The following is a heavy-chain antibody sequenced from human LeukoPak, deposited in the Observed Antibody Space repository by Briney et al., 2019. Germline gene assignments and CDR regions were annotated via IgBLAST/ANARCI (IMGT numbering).Heavy chain of an antibody. CDR3: ARDRLDYGDAIDY. CDR2: IYYSGST. Sequence: SQTLSFTCTVSGGSISSGGYYWSWIRQHPGKGLEWIGYIYYSGSTYYNPSLKSRVTISVDTSKNQFSLKLSSVTAADTAVYYCARDRLDYGDAIDYWGQGTLVTVSS. V-gene: IGHV4-31*03. CDR1: GGSISSGGYY. J-gene: IGHJ4*02. D-gene: IGHD4-17*01.